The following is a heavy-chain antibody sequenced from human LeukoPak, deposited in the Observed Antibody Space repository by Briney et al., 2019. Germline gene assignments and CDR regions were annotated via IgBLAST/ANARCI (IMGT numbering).Heavy chain of an antibody. Sequence: GGSLRLSCAASGFTFSRHWMDWVRQAPGKGLEWVANIKEDGSVKEYVDSVKGRFTISRDNAKNSLYLQMNSLTVEDTAVYYCVRDSTRYVPDYWGQGTLVTVSS. V-gene: IGHV3-7*01. D-gene: IGHD3-9*01. CDR2: IKEDGSVK. CDR3: VRDSTRYVPDY. CDR1: GFTFSRHW. J-gene: IGHJ4*02.